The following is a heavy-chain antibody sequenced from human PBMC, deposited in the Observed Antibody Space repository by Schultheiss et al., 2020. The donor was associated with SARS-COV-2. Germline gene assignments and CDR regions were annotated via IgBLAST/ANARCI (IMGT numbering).Heavy chain of an antibody. CDR1: GGSISSSSYY. CDR3: ARARAAPPLDYYYYMDV. D-gene: IGHD2-15*01. V-gene: IGHV4-31*03. J-gene: IGHJ6*03. Sequence: SQTLSLTCTVSGGSISSSSYYWGWIRQPPGKGLEWIGYIYYSGSTYYNPSLKSRVTISVDTSKNQFSLKLSSVTAADTAVYYCARARAAPPLDYYYYMDVWGKGTTVTVSS. CDR2: IYYSGST.